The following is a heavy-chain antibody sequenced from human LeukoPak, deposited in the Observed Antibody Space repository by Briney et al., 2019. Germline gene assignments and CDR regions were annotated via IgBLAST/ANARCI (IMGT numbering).Heavy chain of an antibody. Sequence: GGSLRLSCAASGFTFSSYSMNSVRQAPGKGLEWVSSISSSSNYIYYADSVKGRFTISRDNAKNSLYLQMNSLRAEDTAVYYCAREGYGDYWGQGTLGTVSS. CDR2: ISSSSNYI. D-gene: IGHD1-1*01. J-gene: IGHJ4*02. CDR1: GFTFSSYS. V-gene: IGHV3-21*01. CDR3: AREGYGDY.